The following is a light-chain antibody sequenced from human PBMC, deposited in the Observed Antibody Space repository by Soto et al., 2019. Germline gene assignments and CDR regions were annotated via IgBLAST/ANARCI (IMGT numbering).Light chain of an antibody. J-gene: IGLJ1*01. Sequence: QSVLTQPPSASGTPGQRVTISCSGSRYNIGTNTVNWYQQLPGTAPKVLIYSNDQRPSGVPDRFSGSKSGTSASLAFSGLHSEDEAAYYCAAWDDSLHGYVFGVGTKVTVL. CDR1: RYNIGTNT. CDR2: SND. CDR3: AAWDDSLHGYV. V-gene: IGLV1-44*01.